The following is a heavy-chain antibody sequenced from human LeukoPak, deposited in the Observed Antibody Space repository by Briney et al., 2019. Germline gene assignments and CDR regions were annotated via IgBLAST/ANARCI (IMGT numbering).Heavy chain of an antibody. J-gene: IGHJ4*02. CDR2: IYSSGTT. CDR3: ARVGGVPAAHFDY. D-gene: IGHD2-2*01. V-gene: IGHV3-53*01. CDR1: GFSVRTKY. Sequence: PGGSLRLSCVASGFSVRTKYMSWVRQTPGRGLEWISIIYSSGTTYYAESVKGRFTVSTDNSKNSLYLQMNSLRVEDTAVYYCARVGGVPAAHFDYWGQGIRVTVSS.